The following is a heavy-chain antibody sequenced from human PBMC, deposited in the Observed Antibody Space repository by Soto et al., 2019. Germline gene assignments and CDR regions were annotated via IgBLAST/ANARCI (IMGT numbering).Heavy chain of an antibody. J-gene: IGHJ4*02. D-gene: IGHD3-22*01. CDR1: GFTFSSYG. Sequence: GGSLRLSCAASGFTFSSYGMHWVRQAPGKGLEWVAVISYDGSNKYYADSVKGRFTISRDNSKNTPYLQMNSLRAEDTAVYYCAKDESYDSSGRLDYWGQGTLVTVSS. CDR3: AKDESYDSSGRLDY. V-gene: IGHV3-30*18. CDR2: ISYDGSNK.